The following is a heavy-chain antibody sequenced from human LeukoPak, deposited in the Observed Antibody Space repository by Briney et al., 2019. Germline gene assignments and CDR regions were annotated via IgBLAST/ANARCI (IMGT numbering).Heavy chain of an antibody. V-gene: IGHV3-21*01. Sequence: PGGSLRLSCAASGFTFSSYSMNWVRQAPGKGLEWVSSISSSSSYIYYADSVKGRFTISRDNAKNSLYLQMNSLRAEDTAVYYCARPSGGELAYFDYWGQGTLVTVSS. CDR3: ARPSGGELAYFDY. D-gene: IGHD1-26*01. J-gene: IGHJ4*02. CDR1: GFTFSSYS. CDR2: ISSSSSYI.